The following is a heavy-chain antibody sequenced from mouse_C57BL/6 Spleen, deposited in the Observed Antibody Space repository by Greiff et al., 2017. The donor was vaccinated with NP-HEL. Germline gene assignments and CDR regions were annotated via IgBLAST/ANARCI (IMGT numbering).Heavy chain of an antibody. CDR1: GFNIKDYY. J-gene: IGHJ4*01. CDR3: ITSYYGLYAMDY. CDR2: IDPEDGGT. D-gene: IGHD2-1*01. V-gene: IGHV14-1*01. Sequence: EVQLQQSGAELVRPGASVKLSCTASGFNIKDYYMHWVKQRPEQGLEWIGRIDPEDGGTEYAPKFQGKATMTADTSSNTAYMQLSSLTSKDTAVYYCITSYYGLYAMDYWGQGTSVTVSS.